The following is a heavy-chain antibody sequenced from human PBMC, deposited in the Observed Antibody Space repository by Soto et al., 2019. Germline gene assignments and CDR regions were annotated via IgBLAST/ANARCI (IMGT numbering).Heavy chain of an antibody. CDR1: GFTFSSYA. CDR2: ISGSGGST. D-gene: IGHD2-2*01. CDR3: AKVRAPGVVLVPAAIDYFDY. V-gene: IGHV3-23*01. Sequence: EVQLLESGGGLVQPGGSLRLSCAASGFTFSSYAMSWVRQAPGKGLEWVSAISGSGGSTYYADSVKGRFTISRDNSKNTLYLQMNSLRAEDTAVYYCAKVRAPGVVLVPAAIDYFDYWGQGTLVTVSS. J-gene: IGHJ4*02.